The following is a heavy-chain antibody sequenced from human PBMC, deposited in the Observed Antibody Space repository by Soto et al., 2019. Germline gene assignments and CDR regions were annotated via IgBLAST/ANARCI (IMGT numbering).Heavy chain of an antibody. CDR3: ARVDHRGYFAILTDY. J-gene: IGHJ4*02. CDR1: GDSLSSGGHY. Sequence: SETLSLTCTVSGDSLSSGGHYWSWIRQHPGKGLEWIGHIYDSVNTYYSPSLKSRVTISADMSKNQFSLNLRSVTAADTAVYYCARVDHRGYFAILTDYWGQGTLVTAPQ. V-gene: IGHV4-31*03. CDR2: IYDSVNT. D-gene: IGHD3-9*01.